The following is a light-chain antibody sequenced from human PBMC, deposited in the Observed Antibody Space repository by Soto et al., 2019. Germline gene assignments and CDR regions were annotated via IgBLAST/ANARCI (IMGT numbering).Light chain of an antibody. CDR1: QTINNN. CDR3: QQYNKCPQT. CDR2: GAS. J-gene: IGKJ1*01. V-gene: IGKV3-15*01. Sequence: VMTQAPATLSVSPGERATLSCRASQTINNNVAWYQLKDGQVPRLVIYGASTRATDIPARFSGSGSGTEFTLTISSLQSEDFAEYHCQQYNKCPQTFGQWTKV.